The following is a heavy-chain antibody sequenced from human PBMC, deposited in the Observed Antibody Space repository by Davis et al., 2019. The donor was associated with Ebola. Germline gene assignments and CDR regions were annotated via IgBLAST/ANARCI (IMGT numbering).Heavy chain of an antibody. CDR2: FSTTGIT. J-gene: IGHJ6*02. Sequence: PGGSLRLSCTVSGDSIGSYSWTWIRQPAGKGLEWIGRFSTTGITHYNPFLKSRVTMSVDTSKNQFSLRLTSVTAADTAVYYCTRGRGGDYYHYYGLDVWGQGTTVTVSS. D-gene: IGHD3-10*01. CDR1: GDSIGSYS. V-gene: IGHV4-4*07. CDR3: TRGRGGDYYHYYGLDV.